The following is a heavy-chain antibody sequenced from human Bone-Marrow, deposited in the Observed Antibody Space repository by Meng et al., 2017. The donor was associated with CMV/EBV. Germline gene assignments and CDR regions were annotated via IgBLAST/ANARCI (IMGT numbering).Heavy chain of an antibody. Sequence: GESLKISCAASGFTFSSYAMHWVRQVPGKGLEWVAVISYDGSNKYYADSVKGRFTISRDNSKNTLYLQTNSLRAEDTAVYYCARDNEEWLRGGFFDYWGQGTLVTVSS. J-gene: IGHJ4*02. CDR2: ISYDGSNK. D-gene: IGHD5-12*01. CDR3: ARDNEEWLRGGFFDY. V-gene: IGHV3-30*04. CDR1: GFTFSSYA.